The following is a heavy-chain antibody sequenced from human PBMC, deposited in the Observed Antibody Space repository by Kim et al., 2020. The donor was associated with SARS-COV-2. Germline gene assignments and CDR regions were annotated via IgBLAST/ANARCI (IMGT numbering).Heavy chain of an antibody. Sequence: GGSLRLSCAASGFTFSSYSMNWVRQAPGKGLEWVSSISSSSSYIYYADSVKGLFTISRDNAKNSLYLQMNSLRAEDTAVYYCARDGRRRWFDPWGQGTLVTVSS. D-gene: IGHD1-26*01. CDR3: ARDGRRRWFDP. J-gene: IGHJ5*02. CDR2: ISSSSSYI. V-gene: IGHV3-21*01. CDR1: GFTFSSYS.